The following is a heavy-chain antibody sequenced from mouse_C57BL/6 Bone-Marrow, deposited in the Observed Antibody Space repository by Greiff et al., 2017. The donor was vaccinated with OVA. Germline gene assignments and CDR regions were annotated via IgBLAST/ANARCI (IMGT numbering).Heavy chain of an antibody. CDR1: GYTFTSYW. CDR2: IYPGSGGT. J-gene: IGHJ2*01. D-gene: IGHD2-3*01. V-gene: IGHV1-72*01. CDR3: ARCYDGNYFDY. Sequence: QVQLQQPGAELVKPGASVKLSCKASGYTFTSYWMHWVKQRPGRGLEWIGRIYPGSGGTKYNEKFKSKATLTVDRSSSTAYMQLSSLTSEDSAVYCCARCYDGNYFDYWGQGTTLTVSS.